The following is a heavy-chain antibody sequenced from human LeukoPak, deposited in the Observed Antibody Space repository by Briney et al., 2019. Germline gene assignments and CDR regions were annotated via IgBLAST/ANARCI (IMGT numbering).Heavy chain of an antibody. D-gene: IGHD3-22*01. CDR3: ANNYYDSSGYTWYFDP. CDR1: GFTFTNYA. J-gene: IGHJ2*01. CDR2: ISGSGGNT. Sequence: PGGSLRLSCTASGFTFTNYAMNWVRQAPGKGLEWVSAISGSGGNTYYADSVKGRFTISRDTSKNTLYLQINSLRAEDTAVYYCANNYYDSSGYTWYFDPWGRGTLVTVSS. V-gene: IGHV3-23*01.